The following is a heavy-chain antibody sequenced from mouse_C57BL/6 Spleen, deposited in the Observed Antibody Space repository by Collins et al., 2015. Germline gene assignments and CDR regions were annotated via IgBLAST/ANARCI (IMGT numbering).Heavy chain of an antibody. J-gene: IGHJ3*01. V-gene: IGHV1-69*02. D-gene: IGHD3-1*01. Sequence: QVQLQQPGAELVKPGASVKLSCKASGYTFTSYWMHWVKQRPRQGLEWIGQIDPSDSYTNYNQKLKGKATLTVDKSSSTAYMQLNSLTSEDSAVYYCARSARATPAYWGQGTLVTVSA. CDR1: GYTFTSYW. CDR3: ARSARATPAY. CDR2: IDPSDSYT.